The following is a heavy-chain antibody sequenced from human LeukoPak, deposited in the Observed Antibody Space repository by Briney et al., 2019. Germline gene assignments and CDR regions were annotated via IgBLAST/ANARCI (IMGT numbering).Heavy chain of an antibody. D-gene: IGHD2-15*01. CDR3: ARSPKYCSGGSCRHAFDI. J-gene: IGHJ3*02. CDR2: IYSGGST. CDR1: GFTVSSNY. Sequence: GGSLRLSCAASGFTVSSNYMSWVRQAPGKGLEWVSVIYSGGSTYYADSVKGRFTISRDNSKNTLYLQMNSLRAEDTAVYYCARSPKYCSGGSCRHAFDIWGQGTMVTVSS. V-gene: IGHV3-66*01.